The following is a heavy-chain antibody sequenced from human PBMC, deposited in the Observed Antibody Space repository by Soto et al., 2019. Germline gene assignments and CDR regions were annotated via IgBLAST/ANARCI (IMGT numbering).Heavy chain of an antibody. Sequence: EVQLLESGGGLVQPGGSLRLSCGASAFTFSSYAMSWVRQAPGKGLEWVSAISGSGGSTYYADSVKGRFTISRDNSKNTLYLQMNSLRAEDTAVYYCAKDVPIVVVVAATFGWFDPWGQGTLVTVSS. V-gene: IGHV3-23*01. CDR3: AKDVPIVVVVAATFGWFDP. D-gene: IGHD2-15*01. CDR2: ISGSGGST. J-gene: IGHJ5*02. CDR1: AFTFSSYA.